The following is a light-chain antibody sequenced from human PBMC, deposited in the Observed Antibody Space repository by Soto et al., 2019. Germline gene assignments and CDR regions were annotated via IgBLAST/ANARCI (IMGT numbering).Light chain of an antibody. CDR1: RSDVGSYNY. J-gene: IGLJ3*02. Sequence: QSALTQPASVSGSPGQSITISCTGTRSDVGSYNYVSWFQQHPGKAPKLMIYEVSYRPSGVSNRFSGSKSGNTASLTISGLQAEDEADYYCNSYTSISTWVFGGGTKLTVL. CDR2: EVS. V-gene: IGLV2-14*01. CDR3: NSYTSISTWV.